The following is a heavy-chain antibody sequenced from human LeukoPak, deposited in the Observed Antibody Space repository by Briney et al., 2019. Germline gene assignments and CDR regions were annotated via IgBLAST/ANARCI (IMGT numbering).Heavy chain of an antibody. Sequence: VASVKVSCKASGYTFTSYDINWVRQATGQGLEWMGWMNPNSGNTGYAQKFQGRVTMTRNTSISTAYMELSSLRSEDTAVYYCARGRFLEWLSSQTNFYYFDYWGQGTLVTVSS. CDR1: GYTFTSYD. V-gene: IGHV1-8*01. J-gene: IGHJ4*02. CDR3: ARGRFLEWLSSQTNFYYFDY. CDR2: MNPNSGNT. D-gene: IGHD3-3*01.